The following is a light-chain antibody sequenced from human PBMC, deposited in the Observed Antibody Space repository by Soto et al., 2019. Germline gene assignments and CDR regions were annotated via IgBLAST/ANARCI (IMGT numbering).Light chain of an antibody. CDR1: QSVSSY. V-gene: IGKV3-11*01. CDR3: QQRTNWRIT. J-gene: IGKJ5*01. Sequence: EIMLPHTPATRSFSAGERTRLAPKASQSVSSYLAWYQQKPGQAPRLLIYDASNRATGIPARFSGSGSGTDFTLTISSLEPEDFAVYYCQQRTNWRITFGQGTRLE. CDR2: DAS.